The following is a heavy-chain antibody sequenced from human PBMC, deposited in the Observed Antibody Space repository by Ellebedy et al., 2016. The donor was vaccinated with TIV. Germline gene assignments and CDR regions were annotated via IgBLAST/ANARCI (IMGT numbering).Heavy chain of an antibody. CDR3: ARGRYCSSTTCYGADY. V-gene: IGHV3-48*03. CDR2: ISSSGSTI. Sequence: GESLKISCAASGFTFSSYEMNWVRQAPGKGLEWVSYISSSGSTIYYADSVKGRFTISRDNAKNSLYLQMNSLRAEDTALYYCARGRYCSSTTCYGADYWGQGTLVTVSS. D-gene: IGHD2-2*01. J-gene: IGHJ4*02. CDR1: GFTFSSYE.